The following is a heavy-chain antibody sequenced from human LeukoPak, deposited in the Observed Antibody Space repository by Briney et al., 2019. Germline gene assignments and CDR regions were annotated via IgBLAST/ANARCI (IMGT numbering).Heavy chain of an antibody. CDR3: AKAAMITFGGVIVNWFDP. CDR1: GFTFDDYA. CDR2: ISWNSGSI. D-gene: IGHD3-16*02. Sequence: GGSLRLSCAASGFTFDDYAMHWVRQAPGKGLEWVSGISWNSGSIGYADSVKGRFTISRDNAKNSLYLQTNSLRAEDTALYYCAKAAMITFGGVIVNWFDPWGQGTLVAVSS. J-gene: IGHJ5*02. V-gene: IGHV3-9*01.